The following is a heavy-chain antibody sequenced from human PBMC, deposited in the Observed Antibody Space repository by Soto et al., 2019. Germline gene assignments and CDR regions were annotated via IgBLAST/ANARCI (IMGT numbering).Heavy chain of an antibody. V-gene: IGHV3-11*05. CDR3: ARLLAAADGRHYFDL. Sequence: QVQLVESGCGLVKPGVSLRRSGAASGFSVSDYYMSWIRQAPEKGIEWVSYIDSRSSYTHYADSVQGRFTISSDNAQNSLYLQITSLRAEDTAFYYGARLLAAADGRHYFDLCGRGTMVTVAS. CDR2: IDSRSSYT. D-gene: IGHD6-25*01. CDR1: GFSVSDYY. J-gene: IGHJ2*01.